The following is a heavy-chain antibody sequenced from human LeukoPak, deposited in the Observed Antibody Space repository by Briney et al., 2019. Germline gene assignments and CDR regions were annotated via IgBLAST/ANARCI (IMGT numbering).Heavy chain of an antibody. CDR1: GGSFSGYY. J-gene: IGHJ5*02. V-gene: IGHV4-34*01. Sequence: SETLSLTCAVYGGSFSGYYWSWIRQPPGKGLEWIGEINHSGGTNYNPSLKSRVTISVDTSKNQFSLKLSSVTAADTAVYYCARGGYYDFWSGYSNWFDPWGQGTLVTVSS. CDR3: ARGGYYDFWSGYSNWFDP. CDR2: INHSGGT. D-gene: IGHD3-3*01.